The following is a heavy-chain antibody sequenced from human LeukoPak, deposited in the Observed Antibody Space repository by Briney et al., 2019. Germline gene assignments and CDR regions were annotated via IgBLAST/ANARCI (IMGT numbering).Heavy chain of an antibody. D-gene: IGHD2-15*01. Sequence: GGSLRLSCEASGFTVSSNQMSWVRQALGKGLEWTSYISDSGSTIYYADSVKGRFTISRDNAKNSLYLQMNSLRAEDTAVYYCARVYIAEDYWGQGTLVTVSS. V-gene: IGHV3-11*01. CDR1: GFTVSSNQ. CDR2: ISDSGSTI. J-gene: IGHJ4*02. CDR3: ARVYIAEDY.